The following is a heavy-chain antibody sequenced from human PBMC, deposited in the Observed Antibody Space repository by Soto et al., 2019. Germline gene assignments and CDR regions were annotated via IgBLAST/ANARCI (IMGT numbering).Heavy chain of an antibody. Sequence: GSLRLSCTFSGFTSDDYDYALTWVRQAPGKGLQWLGLIRGSTYGGTTEYAASVKGRLTISRDDSKGITYLQMNSLKTEDTAVYYCSRDGDFYGLDVWGQGTTVTVSS. V-gene: IGHV3-49*04. D-gene: IGHD3-3*01. J-gene: IGHJ6*02. CDR3: SRDGDFYGLDV. CDR1: GFTSDDYDYA. CDR2: IRGSTYGGTT.